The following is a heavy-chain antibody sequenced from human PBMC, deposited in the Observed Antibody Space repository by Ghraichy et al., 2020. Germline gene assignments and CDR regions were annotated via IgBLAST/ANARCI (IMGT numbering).Heavy chain of an antibody. J-gene: IGHJ4*02. CDR2: INHSGST. CDR3: ARVGPVGATNIDY. V-gene: IGHV4-34*01. CDR1: GGSFSGYY. D-gene: IGHD1-26*01. Sequence: SETLSLTCAVYGGSFSGYYWSWIRQPPGKGLEWIGEINHSGSTNYNPSLKSRVTISVDTSKNQFSLKLSSVTAADTAVYYCARVGPVGATNIDYWGQGTLVTVSS.